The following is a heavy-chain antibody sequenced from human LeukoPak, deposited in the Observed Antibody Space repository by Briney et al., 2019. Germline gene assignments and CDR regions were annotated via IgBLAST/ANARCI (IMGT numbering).Heavy chain of an antibody. CDR1: GASISSTNW. J-gene: IGHJ4*02. Sequence: SGTLSLTCAVSGASISSTNWWSWVRQPPGKGLEWNGEIYHSGSTNYNPSLKSRVTISVDKSKNQFSLKLSSVTAADTAVYYCATYSNYPYYFDYWGQGTLVTVSS. CDR2: IYHSGST. V-gene: IGHV4-4*02. D-gene: IGHD4-11*01. CDR3: ATYSNYPYYFDY.